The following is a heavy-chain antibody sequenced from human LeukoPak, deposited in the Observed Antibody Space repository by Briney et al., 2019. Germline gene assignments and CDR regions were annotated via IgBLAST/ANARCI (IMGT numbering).Heavy chain of an antibody. CDR1: GGSFSGYY. CDR2: INHSGST. V-gene: IGHV4-34*01. CDR3: ARRRPGYSYTN. D-gene: IGHD5-18*01. J-gene: IGHJ4*02. Sequence: SETLSLTCAVYGGSFSGYYWSWIRQPPGKGLEWIGEINHSGSTNYNPSLNSRVTISVDTSKNQFSLKLSSVTAADTAVYYCARRRPGYSYTNWGQGTLVTVSS.